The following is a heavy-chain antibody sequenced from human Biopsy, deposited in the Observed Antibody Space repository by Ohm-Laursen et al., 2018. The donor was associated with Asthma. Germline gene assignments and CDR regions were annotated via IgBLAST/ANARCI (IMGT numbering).Heavy chain of an antibody. V-gene: IGHV4-39*01. CDR2: ISYTGSA. D-gene: IGHD7-27*01. CDR3: ARHWGWGSFFDY. J-gene: IGHJ4*02. CDR1: GGSMSSSSYY. Sequence: SDTLSLTCTVSGGSMSSSSYYWGWIRQPPGKGLEWMGSISYTGSAYHNPSLKSRVTLSVDTSKNHFSLKLSSVTAADTAVYYCARHWGWGSFFDYWGQGTPVTVSS.